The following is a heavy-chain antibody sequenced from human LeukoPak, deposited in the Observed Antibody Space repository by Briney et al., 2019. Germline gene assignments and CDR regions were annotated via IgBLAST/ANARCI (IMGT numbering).Heavy chain of an antibody. CDR2: IYYSGST. Sequence: AETLPLTSTVSGGSISSYYWSWIRQTPGQGLEWIGDIYYSGSTNYNPSLKSRVTISVDTSKNQFSLKLSSVTAADTAVYYCARHTDIAPLSSLKYSGQGSLVTVSS. V-gene: IGHV4-59*08. CDR1: GGSISSYY. J-gene: IGHJ4*02. CDR3: ARHTDIAPLSSLKY. D-gene: IGHD6-13*01.